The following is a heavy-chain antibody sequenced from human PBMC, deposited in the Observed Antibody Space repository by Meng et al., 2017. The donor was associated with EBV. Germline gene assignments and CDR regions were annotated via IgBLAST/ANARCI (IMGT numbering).Heavy chain of an antibody. Sequence: QLQLQESGPGLVXXXXXLXLTXTXSGGSISSSSYYWGWIRQPPGKGLEWIGSIYYSGSTYYNPSLKSRVTISVDTSKNQFSLKLSSVTAADTAVYYCARSSPVRFGELSKWGQGTLVTVSS. CDR1: GGSISSSSYY. D-gene: IGHD3-10*01. V-gene: IGHV4-39*07. CDR3: ARSSPVRFGELSK. CDR2: IYYSGST. J-gene: IGHJ4*02.